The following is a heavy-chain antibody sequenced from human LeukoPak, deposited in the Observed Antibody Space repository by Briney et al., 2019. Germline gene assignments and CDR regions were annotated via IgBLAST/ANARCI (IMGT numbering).Heavy chain of an antibody. J-gene: IGHJ6*02. CDR2: IYSGGST. D-gene: IGHD6-13*01. CDR1: GFTASSNY. V-gene: IGHV3-53*01. Sequence: GGSLTLSCAASGFTASSNYMSWVRQAPGKGLEWVSVIYSGGSTYYADSVKGRFTISRDTSKNTLYLQMNSLRAEDTAVNYCARSHGPIAAASYYYYYGMDVWGQGTTVTVSS. CDR3: ARSHGPIAAASYYYYYGMDV.